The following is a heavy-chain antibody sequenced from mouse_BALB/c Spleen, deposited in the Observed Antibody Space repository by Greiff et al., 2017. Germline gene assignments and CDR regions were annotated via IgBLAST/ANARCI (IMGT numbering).Heavy chain of an antibody. CDR2: IDPENGDT. CDR1: GFNIKDYY. D-gene: IGHD1-2*01. Sequence: EVQLQQSGAELVRSGASVKLSCTASGFNIKDYYMHWVKQRPEQGLEWIGWIDPENGDTEYAPKFQGKATMTADTSSNTAYLQLSSLTSEDTAVYYCNAGPHYYGSYAMDDWGQGTSVTVSS. V-gene: IGHV14-4*02. J-gene: IGHJ4*01. CDR3: NAGPHYYGSYAMDD.